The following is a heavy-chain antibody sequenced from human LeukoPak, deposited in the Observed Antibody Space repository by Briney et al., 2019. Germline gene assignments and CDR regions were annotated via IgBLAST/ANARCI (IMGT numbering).Heavy chain of an antibody. Sequence: PSETLFLTCTVSGGSISSYYWSWIRQPPGKGLGWIGYIYYSGSPNYNASLKSRGTISVDTSKIQFTLKLSAVTAADTAVYYCARTLGAETFDYWGQGTLVTVSS. J-gene: IGHJ4*02. CDR2: IYYSGSP. CDR1: GGSISSYY. CDR3: ARTLGAETFDY. V-gene: IGHV4-59*01. D-gene: IGHD1-26*01.